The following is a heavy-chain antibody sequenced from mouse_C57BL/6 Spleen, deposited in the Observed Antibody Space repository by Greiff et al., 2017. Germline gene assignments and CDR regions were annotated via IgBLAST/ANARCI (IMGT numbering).Heavy chain of an antibody. J-gene: IGHJ4*01. CDR2: ISDGGSYT. D-gene: IGHD2-12*01. CDR3: ARSYNRIPYAMDY. V-gene: IGHV5-4*01. CDR1: GFTFSSYA. Sequence: EVQVVESGGGLVKPGGSLKLSCAASGFTFSSYAMSWVRQTPEKRLEWVATISDGGSYTYYPDNVKGRFTISRDNAKNNLYLQMSHLKSEDTAMYYCARSYNRIPYAMDYWGQGTSVTVSS.